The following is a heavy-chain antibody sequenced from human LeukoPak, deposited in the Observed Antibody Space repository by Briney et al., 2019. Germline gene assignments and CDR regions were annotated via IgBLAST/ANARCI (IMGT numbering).Heavy chain of an antibody. Sequence: PSETLSLTCTVSGGSISSGSYYWSWIRQPAGKGLEWIGRIYTSGSTNYNPSLKSRVTISVDTSKNQFSLKLSSVTAADTAVYYCARGRAAARIYYFDYWGQGTLVTVSS. CDR1: GGSISSGSYY. J-gene: IGHJ4*02. D-gene: IGHD6-13*01. CDR2: IYTSGST. CDR3: ARGRAAARIYYFDY. V-gene: IGHV4-61*02.